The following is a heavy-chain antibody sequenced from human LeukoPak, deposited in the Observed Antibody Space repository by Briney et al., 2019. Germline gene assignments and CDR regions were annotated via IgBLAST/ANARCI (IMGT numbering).Heavy chain of an antibody. D-gene: IGHD6-6*01. J-gene: IGHJ4*02. CDR1: GGSISSGSYF. Sequence: SETLSLTCTVSGGSISSGSYFWSWIRQPAGKGLEWIGRIYTSGSTNYNPSLKSRVTISVDTSKNQFSLKLSSVTAADTAVYYCAKEPRITARLNYFDYWGQGTLVTVSS. V-gene: IGHV4-61*02. CDR2: IYTSGST. CDR3: AKEPRITARLNYFDY.